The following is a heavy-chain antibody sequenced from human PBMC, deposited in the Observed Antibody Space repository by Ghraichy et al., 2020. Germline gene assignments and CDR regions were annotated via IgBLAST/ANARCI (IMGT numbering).Heavy chain of an antibody. V-gene: IGHV4-59*08. D-gene: IGHD2-2*02. Sequence: GSLRLSCSVSGSSFRIYYWGWIRQAPGKGLEWIGHINYNGRNNHNPSLASRVTISLDTSKNQFSLRLTSVTAADTAVYYCARLSEGGGAIGQKYYFYYGMDVWGQGTTVTVSS. CDR3: ARLSEGGGAIGQKYYFYYGMDV. CDR1: GSSFRIYY. J-gene: IGHJ6*02. CDR2: INYNGRN.